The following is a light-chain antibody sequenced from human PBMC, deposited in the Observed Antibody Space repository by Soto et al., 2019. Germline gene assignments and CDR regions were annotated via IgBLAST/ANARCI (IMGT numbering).Light chain of an antibody. V-gene: IGLV2-8*01. CDR1: SSDVGAYNY. J-gene: IGLJ2*01. Sequence: QSALTQPPSASGSPGQSVTISCTGTSSDVGAYNYVSWYQQHPGRAPKLFIYEVSERPSGVPDRFSGSKSANTASLTVSGLQAEDEADYYCRSYAGSNTVLFGGGTKVTVL. CDR3: RSYAGSNTVL. CDR2: EVS.